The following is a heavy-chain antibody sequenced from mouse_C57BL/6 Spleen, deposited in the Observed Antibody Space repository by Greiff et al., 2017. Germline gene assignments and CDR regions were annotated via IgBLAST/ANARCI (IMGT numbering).Heavy chain of an antibody. CDR1: GFTFSDFY. V-gene: IGHV7-1*01. CDR2: SRNKANDYTT. CDR3: ARDAPYYGNYDWYFVV. J-gene: IGHJ1*03. D-gene: IGHD2-10*01. Sequence: EVKLVESGGGLVQSGRSLRLSCATSGFTFSDFYMEWVRQAPGKGLEWIAASRNKANDYTTEYSASVKGRFIVSRDTSQSILYLQMNALRAEDTAIYYCARDAPYYGNYDWYFVVSRTGTTVPVAS.